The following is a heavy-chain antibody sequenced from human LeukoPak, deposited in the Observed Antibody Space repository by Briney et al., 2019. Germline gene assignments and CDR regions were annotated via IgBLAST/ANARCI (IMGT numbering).Heavy chain of an antibody. J-gene: IGHJ4*02. CDR3: ARDSGAGIAARYSFDY. V-gene: IGHV3-23*01. CDR2: ISGSGGST. D-gene: IGHD6-6*01. Sequence: GGSLRLSCAASGFTFSSYAMSWVRQAPGKGLEWVSAISGSGGSTYYADSVKGRFTISRDNSKNTLYLQMNSLRAEDTAVYYCARDSGAGIAARYSFDYWGQGTLVTVPS. CDR1: GFTFSSYA.